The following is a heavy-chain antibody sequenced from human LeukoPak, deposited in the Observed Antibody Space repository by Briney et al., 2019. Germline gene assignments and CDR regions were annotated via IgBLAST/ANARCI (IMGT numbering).Heavy chain of an antibody. CDR3: ARLGRYCSGGSCYSRYYYYYMDV. V-gene: IGHV4-59*11. CDR2: IYYSGST. Sequence: SETLSLTCTVSGGSISSHYWSWIRQPPGKGLEWIGYIYYSGSTNYNPSLKSRVTISVDTSKNQFSLKLSSVTAADTAVYYCARLGRYCSGGSCYSRYYYYYMDVWGKGTTVTVSS. CDR1: GGSISSHY. J-gene: IGHJ6*03. D-gene: IGHD2-15*01.